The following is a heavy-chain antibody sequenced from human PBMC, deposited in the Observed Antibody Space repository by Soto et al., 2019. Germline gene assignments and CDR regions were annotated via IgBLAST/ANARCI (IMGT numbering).Heavy chain of an antibody. V-gene: IGHV1-69*12. Sequence: QVQLVQSGAEVKKPGSSVKVSCKASGGTFSSYAISWVRQAPGQGLEWMGGIIPIFGTADYAQKFQGRVTITADESTSTAYMELRSLRSKDTAVYYCASIRANTYYYGMDVWGQGTTVTVSS. CDR2: IIPIFGTA. J-gene: IGHJ6*02. CDR3: ASIRANTYYYGMDV. CDR1: GGTFSSYA. D-gene: IGHD3-10*01.